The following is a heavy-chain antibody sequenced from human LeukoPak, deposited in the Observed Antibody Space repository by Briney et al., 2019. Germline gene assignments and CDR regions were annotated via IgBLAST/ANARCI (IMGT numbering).Heavy chain of an antibody. CDR2: INSDGSRT. Sequence: PGGSLRLFCAPSGFTFSSYWMHCARQAPGKGLVCLSCINSDGSRTSHADCVKGRLTISRDNAKHSLYLQMNSLRAEDTALYYCAKDLDYYDGSGYYYGAFDIWGRGTRVSVSS. V-gene: IGHV3-74*01. D-gene: IGHD3-22*01. J-gene: IGHJ3*02. CDR1: GFTFSSYW. CDR3: AKDLDYYDGSGYYYGAFDI.